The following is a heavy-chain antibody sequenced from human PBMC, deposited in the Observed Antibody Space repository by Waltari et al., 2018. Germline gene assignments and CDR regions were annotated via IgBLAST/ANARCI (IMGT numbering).Heavy chain of an antibody. CDR1: GDSITSADYY. V-gene: IGHV4-30-4*01. CDR3: ARSSLSDDSSWYFFDV. CDR2: ISHTGTT. D-gene: IGHD6-13*01. J-gene: IGHJ1*01. Sequence: QVQLQESGPGLVKPSQTLSLTCAVSGDSITSADYYWSWIRQAPGKGLEWIGFISHTGTTYFIPSLSSRATISMDTSKNELSLKLTSVTAADTAVYFCARSSLSDDSSWYFFDVWGQGTLVTVSS.